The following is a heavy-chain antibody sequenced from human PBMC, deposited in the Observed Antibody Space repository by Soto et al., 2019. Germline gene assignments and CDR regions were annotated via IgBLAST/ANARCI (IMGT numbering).Heavy chain of an antibody. V-gene: IGHV4-34*01. Sequence: SETLSLTCAVYGGSFSGYYWSWIRQPPGKGLEWIGEINHSGSTNYNPSLKSRVTISVDTSKNQFSLKLSSVTAADTAVYYCARGGGFYYYYYYMDVWGKGTTVTVSS. D-gene: IGHD3-16*01. CDR1: GGSFSGYY. CDR2: INHSGST. J-gene: IGHJ6*03. CDR3: ARGGGFYYYYYYMDV.